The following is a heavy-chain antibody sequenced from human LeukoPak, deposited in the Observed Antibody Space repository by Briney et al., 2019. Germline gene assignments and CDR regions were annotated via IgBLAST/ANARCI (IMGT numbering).Heavy chain of an antibody. D-gene: IGHD3-9*01. J-gene: IGHJ4*02. V-gene: IGHV5-51*01. Sequence: GESLKISCKGSGYSFSTYWIGWVRQMPGKGLEWMGIIYPGDSDTRYSPSFQGQVTISADKSISTAYLQWSSLKASDTAVYYCARREQYFDFDYWGQGTLVTVSS. CDR2: IYPGDSDT. CDR3: ARREQYFDFDY. CDR1: GYSFSTYW.